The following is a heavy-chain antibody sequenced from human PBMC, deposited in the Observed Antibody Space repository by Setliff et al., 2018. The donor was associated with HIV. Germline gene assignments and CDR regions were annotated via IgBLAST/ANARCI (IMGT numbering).Heavy chain of an antibody. Sequence: SLRPSCAASGFTFSSYAMTWVRQAPGKGLEWVSAISGSGGRTYYADSVERRFTISRDNSKNTLYLQMNSLRAEDTAVYYCAKRGGESAYYMDVWGKGTTVTVSS. CDR3: AKRGGESAYYMDV. V-gene: IGHV3-23*01. CDR1: GFTFSSYA. CDR2: ISGSGGRT. J-gene: IGHJ6*03. D-gene: IGHD3-16*01.